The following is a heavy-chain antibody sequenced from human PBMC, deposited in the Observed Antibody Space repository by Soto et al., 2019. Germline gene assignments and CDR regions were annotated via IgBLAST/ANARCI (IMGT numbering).Heavy chain of an antibody. V-gene: IGHV5-51*01. CDR3: ARQKAVAGTGYYYYGMDV. J-gene: IGHJ6*02. D-gene: IGHD6-19*01. Sequence: GESLKISCKGSGYSFTSYWIGWVRQMPGKGLEWMGIIYPGDSDTRYSPSFQGQVTISADKSISTAYLQWSSLKASDTAMYYCARQKAVAGTGYYYYGMDVWGQGTTVTVSS. CDR2: IYPGDSDT. CDR1: GYSFTSYW.